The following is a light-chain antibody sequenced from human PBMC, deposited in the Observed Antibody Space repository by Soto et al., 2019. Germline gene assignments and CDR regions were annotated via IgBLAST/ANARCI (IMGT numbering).Light chain of an antibody. Sequence: QSALTQPRSVSGSPGQSVTISCTGTSSDVGGYNYVSWYEQHPVKAPKLMIYDVTKRPSGVPDRFSGSKSGNTASLTISGLQADDEDDYYCCSYAGSYTWVFGTGTKVTVL. CDR1: SSDVGGYNY. J-gene: IGLJ1*01. CDR2: DVT. V-gene: IGLV2-11*01. CDR3: CSYAGSYTWV.